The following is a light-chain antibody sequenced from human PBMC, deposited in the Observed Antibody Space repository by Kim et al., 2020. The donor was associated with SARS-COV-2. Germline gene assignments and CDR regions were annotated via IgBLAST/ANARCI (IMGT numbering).Light chain of an antibody. V-gene: IGKV1-39*01. CDR1: QSISNY. CDR3: QQSYSTSWT. Sequence: DIQMTQSPSSLSAPVGDRVTITCRANQSISNYLHWYQQKPGKAPKLLIYAASNLQSGVPSRFGGSGSETDFTLTISSLQPEDFATYYCQQSYSTSWTFGQGTKVEIK. J-gene: IGKJ1*01. CDR2: AAS.